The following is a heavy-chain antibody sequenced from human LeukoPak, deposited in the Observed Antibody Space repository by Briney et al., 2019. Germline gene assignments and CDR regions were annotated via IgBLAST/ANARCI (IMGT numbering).Heavy chain of an antibody. V-gene: IGHV3-21*01. CDR3: ARDSGSTVDAFDI. D-gene: IGHD4-17*01. Sequence: PGGSLRLSCAASGFTFSSYSMNWVRQAPGKGLEWVSSISSSSSYIYYADSVKGRFTISRGNAKNSLYLQMNSLRAEDTAVYYCARDSGSTVDAFDIWGQGTMVTVSS. CDR2: ISSSSSYI. J-gene: IGHJ3*02. CDR1: GFTFSSYS.